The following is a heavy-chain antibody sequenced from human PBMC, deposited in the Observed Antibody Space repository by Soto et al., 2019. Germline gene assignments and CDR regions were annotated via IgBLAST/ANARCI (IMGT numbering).Heavy chain of an antibody. CDR1: GFTFSSNW. CDR3: ASGGVAGSGTYYNDY. CDR2: INNDGSST. V-gene: IGHV3-74*01. Sequence: GGSLRLSCAASGFTFSSNWMHWVRQAPGKGLVWVSRINNDGSSTSYADSVKGRLTISRDNAKNTLYLQVNSLRDEDTAVYYCASGGVAGSGTYYNDYWGRGTLVTVSS. J-gene: IGHJ4*02. D-gene: IGHD3-10*01.